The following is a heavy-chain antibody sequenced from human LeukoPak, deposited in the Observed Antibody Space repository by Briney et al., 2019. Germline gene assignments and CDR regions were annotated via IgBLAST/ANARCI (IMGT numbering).Heavy chain of an antibody. D-gene: IGHD6-19*01. Sequence: SETLSLTCTVSGGSISSGSYYWSWIRQPPGKGLEWIGYIHFIGDTYYNPSLKSRVTISVDTSKNQFSLQLSTVTAADTAVYYCARVPRFSSDWIEYRIFDYWGQGTLVTVSS. J-gene: IGHJ4*02. CDR1: GGSISSGSYY. CDR3: ARVPRFSSDWIEYRIFDY. CDR2: IHFIGDT. V-gene: IGHV4-30-4*01.